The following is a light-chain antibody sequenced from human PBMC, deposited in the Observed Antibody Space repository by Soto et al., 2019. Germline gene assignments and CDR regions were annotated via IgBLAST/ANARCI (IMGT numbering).Light chain of an antibody. V-gene: IGLV2-23*01. Sequence: QSALTQPASVSGSPGQSITISCTGTSSDVGNAHLLSWYQHHPGKVPKLVIFEGDKRPSGVSGRFSGSRSGVTASLTISGLQPEDEADYYCCSSAGSATVFGGGTKVTVL. J-gene: IGLJ2*01. CDR3: CSSAGSATV. CDR2: EGD. CDR1: SSDVGNAHL.